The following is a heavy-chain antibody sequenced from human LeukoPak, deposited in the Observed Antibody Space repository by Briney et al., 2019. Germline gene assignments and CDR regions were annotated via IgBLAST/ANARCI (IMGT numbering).Heavy chain of an antibody. CDR1: GYSFTGYF. CDR3: ARSGSTGYSLDY. J-gene: IGHJ4*02. Sequence: ASVKVSFKASGYSFTGYFIHWVRQAPGQGLEWMGCIDPNSGDTKYAQKFQGRVSMPRDTSTRTAYMELSRLRSDDTAVCFCARSGSTGYSLDYWGQGTLVTVSS. D-gene: IGHD3-22*01. V-gene: IGHV1-2*02. CDR2: IDPNSGDT.